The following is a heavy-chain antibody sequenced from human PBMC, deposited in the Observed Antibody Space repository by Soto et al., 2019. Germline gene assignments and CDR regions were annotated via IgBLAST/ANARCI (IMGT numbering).Heavy chain of an antibody. CDR3: TRDASRDSSARGWFDP. CDR1: GFTFRSFT. CDR2: ISSNSAYI. D-gene: IGHD6-13*01. J-gene: IGHJ5*02. V-gene: IGHV3-21*01. Sequence: PGGSLRLSCAASGFTFRSFTMNWVRQAPRKGLEWVSTISSNSAYIYYTDALRGRFTISRDNAKNSLQLQMNSLRAEDTAVYYCTRDASRDSSARGWFDPWGPGTLVTVSS.